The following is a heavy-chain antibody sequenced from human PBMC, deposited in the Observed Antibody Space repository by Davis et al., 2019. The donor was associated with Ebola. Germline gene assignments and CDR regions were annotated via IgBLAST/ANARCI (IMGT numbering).Heavy chain of an antibody. V-gene: IGHV4-4*02. CDR2: IFHSGTT. CDR3: ARGLVFGVVTLYYYGMDV. CDR1: GGSISSSNW. D-gene: IGHD3-3*01. Sequence: SETLSLTCAVSGGSISSSNWWSWVRQPPGKGLEWIGEIFHSGTTNYNASLKSRVTISVDKSKNQFALRLSSLTAADTAVYYCARGLVFGVVTLYYYGMDVWGQGTTVTVSS. J-gene: IGHJ6*02.